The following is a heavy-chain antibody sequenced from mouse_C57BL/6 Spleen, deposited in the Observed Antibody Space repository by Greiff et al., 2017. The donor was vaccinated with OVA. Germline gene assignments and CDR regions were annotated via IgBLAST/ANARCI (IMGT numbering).Heavy chain of an antibody. V-gene: IGHV14-4*01. CDR2: IDPENGDT. J-gene: IGHJ2*01. CDR1: GFNIKDDY. Sequence: EVQLQQSGAELVRPGASVKLSCTASGFNIKDDYMHWVKQRPEQGLEWIGWIDPENGDTEYASKFQGKATITADTSSNTAYLQLSSLTSEDTAVYYCTTHYGSSYFDDWGQGTTLTVSS. CDR3: TTHYGSSYFDD. D-gene: IGHD1-1*01.